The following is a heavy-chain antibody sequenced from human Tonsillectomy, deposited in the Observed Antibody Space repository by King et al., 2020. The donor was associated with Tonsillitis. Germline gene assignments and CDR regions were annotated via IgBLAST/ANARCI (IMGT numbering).Heavy chain of an antibody. D-gene: IGHD3-22*01. CDR1: GYSFTNYW. V-gene: IGHV5-51*01. CDR2: IYPDDSDT. CDR3: AKTYYYNNSDYYYGNRAFDI. J-gene: IGHJ3*02. Sequence: QLVQSGAEVKKPGASLKISCKGSGYSFTNYWVGWVRQMPGKGLEWMGIIYPDDSDTRYSPSFEGQVTISADKSISTAYLQWSSLKASDTAMYYCAKTYYYNNSDYYYGNRAFDIWGQGTMVTVSS.